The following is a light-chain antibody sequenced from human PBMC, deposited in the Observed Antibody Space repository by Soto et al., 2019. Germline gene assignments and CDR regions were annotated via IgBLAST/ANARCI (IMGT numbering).Light chain of an antibody. CDR1: ESISNN. CDR3: QQSYTTPHT. V-gene: IGKV1-39*01. CDR2: AAS. Sequence: DIQMTQSPSSLSASVGDRVTITCRASESISNNLSWYQQKSGKVPKVLIFAASSLQSGVPSRFSGTGDGTDFTLTISSLHPEDFATYYCQQSYTTPHTFGQGTTLEIK. J-gene: IGKJ2*01.